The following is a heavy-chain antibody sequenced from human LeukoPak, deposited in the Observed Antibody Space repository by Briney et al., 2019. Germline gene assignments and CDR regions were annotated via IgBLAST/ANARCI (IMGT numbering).Heavy chain of an antibody. V-gene: IGHV5-10-1*01. CDR2: IDPSDSYT. CDR1: GYSFTSYW. J-gene: IGHJ5*02. D-gene: IGHD1-26*01. Sequence: GESLRISCQGSGYSFTSYWISWVRQMPGKGLEWMGRIDPSDSYTNYSPSFQGHVTISADKSISTAYLQWSSLKASDTAMYYCARHPAPWVPKSNWFDPWGRGTLVTVSS. CDR3: ARHPAPWVPKSNWFDP.